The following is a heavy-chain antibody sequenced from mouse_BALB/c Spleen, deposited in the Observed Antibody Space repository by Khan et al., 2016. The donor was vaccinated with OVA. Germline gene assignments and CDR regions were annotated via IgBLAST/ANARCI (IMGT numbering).Heavy chain of an antibody. CDR1: GYSLTGYY. Sequence: LVKTGASVKISCKASGYSLTGYYMHWVKQSHGKSLEWIGYISCYNGVISYNQKFKGKATFTVDTFSSTAYMQFNSLTSEDTAVYYCARGDYYGSRSFTYWGQGTLVTVSA. J-gene: IGHJ3*01. D-gene: IGHD1-1*01. V-gene: IGHV1S34*01. CDR3: ARGDYYGSRSFTY. CDR2: ISCYNGVI.